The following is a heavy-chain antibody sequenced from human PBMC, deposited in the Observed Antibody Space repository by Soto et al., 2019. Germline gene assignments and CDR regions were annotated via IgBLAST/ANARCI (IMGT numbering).Heavy chain of an antibody. D-gene: IGHD3-16*02. Sequence: PGGSLRLSCAASGFTFSSYSMHWVRQAPGKGLEWCSSINSSSIYIYYADSVKGRFTISRDNAKNTLYLQMNSLRAEDTAVYYCARGGMVPTHMDVWGEGTTVTVSS. CDR2: INSSSIYI. CDR3: ARGGMVPTHMDV. V-gene: IGHV3-21*01. CDR1: GFTFSSYS. J-gene: IGHJ6*04.